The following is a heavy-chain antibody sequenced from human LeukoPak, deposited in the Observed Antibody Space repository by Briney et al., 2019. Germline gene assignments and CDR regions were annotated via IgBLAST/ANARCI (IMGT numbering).Heavy chain of an antibody. J-gene: IGHJ3*02. Sequence: GASVKVSCKASGGTFSSYAIHWARQAPGQGLEWMGGIIRIFSTTNYAQKFQGRVTISADESTSTAYMELSSLRSEDTAVYYCARDIAYCGGDCYSDAFDIWGQGTMVTVSS. CDR3: ARDIAYCGGDCYSDAFDI. D-gene: IGHD2-21*01. CDR1: GGTFSSYA. V-gene: IGHV1-69*13. CDR2: IIRIFSTT.